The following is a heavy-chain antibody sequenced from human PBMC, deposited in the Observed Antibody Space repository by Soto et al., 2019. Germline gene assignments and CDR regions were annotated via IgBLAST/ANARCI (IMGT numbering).Heavy chain of an antibody. CDR2: IYWDDDK. J-gene: IGHJ4*02. D-gene: IGHD1-26*01. Sequence: ILQPPGKALEWLALIYWDDDKRYSPSLKSRLTITKDTSKNQVVLTMTNIDPVDTATYYCAHILFFFIDRGRTRLYAYWRQGPLGTGFS. CDR3: AHILFFFIDRGRTRLYAY. V-gene: IGHV2-5*02.